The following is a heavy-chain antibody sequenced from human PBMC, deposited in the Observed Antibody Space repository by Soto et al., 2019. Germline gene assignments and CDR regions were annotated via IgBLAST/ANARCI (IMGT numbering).Heavy chain of an antibody. CDR1: GGSFSGYY. CDR3: ARRRPHYDFWSGYSYTFDY. D-gene: IGHD3-3*01. CDR2: INHSGST. V-gene: IGHV4-34*01. J-gene: IGHJ4*02. Sequence: SETLSLTCAVYGGSFSGYYWSWIRQPPGKGLEWIGEINHSGSTNYNPSLKSRVTISVDTSKNQFSLKLSSVTAADTAVYYCARRRPHYDFWSGYSYTFDYWGQGTLVTVSS.